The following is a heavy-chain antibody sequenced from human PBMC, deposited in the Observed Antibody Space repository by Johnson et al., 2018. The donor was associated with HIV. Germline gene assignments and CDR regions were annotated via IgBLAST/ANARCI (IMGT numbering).Heavy chain of an antibody. CDR1: GFIFSTYG. D-gene: IGHD2/OR15-2a*01. CDR2: ISYDGNNK. Sequence: QVQLVESGGGVVQPGRSLRLSCAASGFIFSTYGMHWVRQAPGRGLEWVAIISYDGNNKDYADSVKGRFTISRDNSKNTLFLQMNSLRTEDTAVYFCASEASFAPRPETSFVVWGQGTKVTVSS. V-gene: IGHV3-30-3*01. J-gene: IGHJ3*01. CDR3: ASEASFAPRPETSFVV.